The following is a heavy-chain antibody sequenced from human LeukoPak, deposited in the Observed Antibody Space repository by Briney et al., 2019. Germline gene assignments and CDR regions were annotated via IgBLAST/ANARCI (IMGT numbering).Heavy chain of an antibody. D-gene: IGHD3-9*01. CDR1: GGSISTYY. CDR3: ARHYPRWLFDF. V-gene: IGHV4-59*08. Sequence: SETLSLTCSVSGGSISTYYWSWIWQPPGKGLEWIGYIYYSGTTNYNPSLKSRVTMSVDTSKNQFSLKLSSVTAADTAVYYCARHYPRWLFDFWGQGTLVSVSS. CDR2: IYYSGTT. J-gene: IGHJ4*02.